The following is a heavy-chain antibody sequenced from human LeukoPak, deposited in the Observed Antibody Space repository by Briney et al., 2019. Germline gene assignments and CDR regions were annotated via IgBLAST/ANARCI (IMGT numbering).Heavy chain of an antibody. CDR1: GFTFSSYG. D-gene: IGHD3-10*01. CDR3: AKDQDMVRGVITY. Sequence: GGSLRLSCAASGFTFSSYGMHWVRQAPGKGLEWGAVISYDGSNKYYADSVKGRFTISRDNSKNTLYLQMTSLRAEDTAVYYCAKDQDMVRGVITYWGQGTLVTVSS. CDR2: ISYDGSNK. J-gene: IGHJ4*02. V-gene: IGHV3-30*18.